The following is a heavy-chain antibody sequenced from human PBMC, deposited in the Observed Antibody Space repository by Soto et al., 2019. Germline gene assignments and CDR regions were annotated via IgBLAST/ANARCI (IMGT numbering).Heavy chain of an antibody. D-gene: IGHD3-3*01. J-gene: IGHJ5*02. V-gene: IGHV4-59*01. Sequence: PSETLSLTCTVSGGSISSYYWSWIRQPPGKGLEWIGYIYYSGSTNYNPSLKSRVTISVDTSKNQFSLKLSSVTAADTAVYYCARVPQYYDFWSGYWNWFAPWGQGTLVTVSS. CDR3: ARVPQYYDFWSGYWNWFAP. CDR1: GGSISSYY. CDR2: IYYSGST.